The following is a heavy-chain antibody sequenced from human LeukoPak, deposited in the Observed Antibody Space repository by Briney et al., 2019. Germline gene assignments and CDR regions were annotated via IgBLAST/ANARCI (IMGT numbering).Heavy chain of an antibody. V-gene: IGHV1-69*13. CDR1: GGTFSSYA. D-gene: IGHD3-22*01. CDR3: ARSITMIVVGPGY. Sequence: ASVKVSCKASGGTFSSYAISWVRQAPGQGLEWMGGIIPIFGTANYAQKFQGRVTITADESTSTAYMELSSLRSEDTAVYYCARSITMIVVGPGYWGQGTLVTVSS. J-gene: IGHJ4*02. CDR2: IIPIFGTA.